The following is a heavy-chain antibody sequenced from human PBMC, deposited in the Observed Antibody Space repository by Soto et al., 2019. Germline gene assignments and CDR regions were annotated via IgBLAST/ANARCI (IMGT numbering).Heavy chain of an antibody. CDR1: GYTFTSYA. Sequence: QVQLVQSGAEVKKPGASVKVSCKASGYTFTSYAMHWVRQAPGQRLEWMGWINAGNGNTKYSQKFQGRVTSTRDTAASTAYMELSSLRSEDTAVYYCARDVAAYYYGSGSPRNWFDPWGQGTLVTVSS. CDR3: ARDVAAYYYGSGSPRNWFDP. D-gene: IGHD3-10*01. J-gene: IGHJ5*02. V-gene: IGHV1-3*01. CDR2: INAGNGNT.